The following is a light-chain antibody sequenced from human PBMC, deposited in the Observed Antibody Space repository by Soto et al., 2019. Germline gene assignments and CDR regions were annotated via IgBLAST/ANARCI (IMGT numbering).Light chain of an antibody. CDR1: QDIRGA. CDR3: QQFNTYPIT. V-gene: IGKV1-13*02. CDR2: DVS. Sequence: AIQLTPSPSSLSASVGDRVTITCRASQDIRGALAWYQQKPGKPPKLLIFDVSSLQSGVPSRFSGSGSGTDFTLTISSLQPEDFATYYCQQFNTYPITFGQGTRLEIK. J-gene: IGKJ5*01.